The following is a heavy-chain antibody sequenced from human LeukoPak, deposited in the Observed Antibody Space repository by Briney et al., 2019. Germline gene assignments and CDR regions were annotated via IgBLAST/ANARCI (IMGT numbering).Heavy chain of an antibody. CDR3: ARDGGLAAAGSWGIDY. Sequence: GGSLRLSCAASGFTVSSNYMSWVRQAPGKGLEWVSVIYSGGSTYYADSVKGRFTISRDNSKNTLYLQMNSLRAEGTAVYYCARDGGLAAAGSWGIDYWGQGTLVTVSS. CDR2: IYSGGST. V-gene: IGHV3-66*01. D-gene: IGHD6-13*01. J-gene: IGHJ4*02. CDR1: GFTVSSNY.